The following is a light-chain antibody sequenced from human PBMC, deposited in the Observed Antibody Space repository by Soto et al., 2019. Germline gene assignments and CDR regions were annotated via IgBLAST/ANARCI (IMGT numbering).Light chain of an antibody. CDR3: HQYNSDWT. Sequence: DILMTQSPFTLSASVGDRVTITCRASQSISSWLAWYQQKPGKAPKLLIYKASSLESGVPSRFSGSGSGTEFTLTISSLQPDDFATYYCHQYNSDWTFGQGTKVEIK. CDR2: KAS. CDR1: QSISSW. V-gene: IGKV1-5*03. J-gene: IGKJ1*01.